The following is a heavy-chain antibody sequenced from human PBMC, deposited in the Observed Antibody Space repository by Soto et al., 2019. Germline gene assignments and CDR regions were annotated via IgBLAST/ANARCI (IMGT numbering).Heavy chain of an antibody. J-gene: IGHJ5*02. V-gene: IGHV4-31*03. CDR1: GVSMSDSGYY. Sequence: PSETLSLTCSVSGVSMSDSGYYWNWIRQHPGKGLEWLGYIYYSGTTRYPPSLRSRLTISIDTSKNHLSLRLTSVTAADTAGYYSAREKVFSTGGPPKNTWFDPWGQGTLVTVSS. CDR2: IYYSGTT. D-gene: IGHD3-10*01. CDR3: AREKVFSTGGPPKNTWFDP.